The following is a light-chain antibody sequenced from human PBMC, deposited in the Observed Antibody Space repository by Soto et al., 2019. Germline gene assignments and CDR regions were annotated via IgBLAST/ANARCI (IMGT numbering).Light chain of an antibody. CDR1: QSLLYKKKNNY. V-gene: IGKV2-28*01. CDR3: MQTLETPRT. CDR2: LGS. Sequence: DIVMTQSPLSLPVTPGEAASISCRSTQSLLYKKKNNYLSWYLQKPGKSPQLLFFLGSNRASGVPDRFSGSGSGTYFTLRISRVEAEDVGIYYCMQTLETPRTFGQGTKVEIK. J-gene: IGKJ1*01.